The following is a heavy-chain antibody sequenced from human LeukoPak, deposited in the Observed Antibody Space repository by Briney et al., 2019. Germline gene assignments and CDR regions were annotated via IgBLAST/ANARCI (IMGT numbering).Heavy chain of an antibody. CDR2: IKQDGSEK. V-gene: IGHV3-7*01. Sequence: PGGSLRLSCAPSGFTFSSYWMSWVRQAPGKGLEWVANIKQDGSEKYYVDSVKGRFTISRDNAKNSLYLQMNSLRAEDTAVYYCAREMTYYYDSSGYSRLTGYYYYYMDVWGKGTTVTVSS. CDR1: GFTFSSYW. J-gene: IGHJ6*03. D-gene: IGHD3-22*01. CDR3: AREMTYYYDSSGYSRLTGYYYYYMDV.